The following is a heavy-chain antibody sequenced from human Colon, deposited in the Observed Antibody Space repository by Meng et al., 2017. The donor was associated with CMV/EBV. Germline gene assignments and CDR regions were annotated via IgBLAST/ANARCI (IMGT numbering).Heavy chain of an antibody. CDR3: ARDRDFCRGQHGEFEH. CDR1: GFTFDDYG. Sequence: GESLKISCRGSGFTFDDYGMSWVRQVPGKGLEWVSGIRWNGNTKGYADSVRGRFIISRDDAPNSLYLNMSSLTVDDTALYYCARDRDFCRGQHGEFEHWGQGTLVTVSS. J-gene: IGHJ4*02. CDR2: IRWNGNTK. V-gene: IGHV3-20*04. D-gene: IGHD3-10*01.